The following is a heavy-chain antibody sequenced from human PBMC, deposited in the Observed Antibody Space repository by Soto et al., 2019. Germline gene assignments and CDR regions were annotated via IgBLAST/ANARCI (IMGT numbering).Heavy chain of an antibody. CDR3: ARNRLPNRILTGYSYYYGMDV. CDR1: GFTFSSYA. CDR2: ISYDGSNK. V-gene: IGHV3-30-3*01. D-gene: IGHD3-9*01. J-gene: IGHJ6*02. Sequence: SLRLSCAASGFTFSSYAMHWVRQAPGKGLEWVAVISYDGSNKYYADSVKGRFTISRDNSKNTLYLQMNSLRAEDTAVYYCARNRLPNRILTGYSYYYGMDVWGQGTTVTVSS.